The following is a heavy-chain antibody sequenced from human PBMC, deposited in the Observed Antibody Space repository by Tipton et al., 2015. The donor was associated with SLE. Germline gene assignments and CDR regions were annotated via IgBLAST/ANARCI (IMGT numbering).Heavy chain of an antibody. D-gene: IGHD3-16*02. V-gene: IGHV4-59*08. J-gene: IGHJ4*02. CDR3: ARTTNYDYVWGSYPMGDY. CDR1: GGSISSHY. Sequence: TLSLTCTVSGGSISSHYWSWIRQPPRKGLEWIGYIYYSGSTNYTPSLKSRVTISVDTSKNQFSLKPSSVTAADTAVYYCARTTNYDYVWGSYPMGDYWGQGTLVTVSS. CDR2: IYYSGST.